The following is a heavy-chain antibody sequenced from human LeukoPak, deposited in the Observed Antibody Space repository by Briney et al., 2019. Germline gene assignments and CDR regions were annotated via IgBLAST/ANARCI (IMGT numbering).Heavy chain of an antibody. D-gene: IGHD3-10*01. V-gene: IGHV3-66*01. Sequence: GALRLSCATSGFTFSGYSMNWARQAPGKGLEWVSVIYSGGSTYYADSVKGRFTISRDNSKNTLYLQMNSLRAEDTAVYYCARAALRGTYFDYWGQGTLVTVSS. CDR1: GFTFSGYS. CDR3: ARAALRGTYFDY. CDR2: IYSGGST. J-gene: IGHJ4*02.